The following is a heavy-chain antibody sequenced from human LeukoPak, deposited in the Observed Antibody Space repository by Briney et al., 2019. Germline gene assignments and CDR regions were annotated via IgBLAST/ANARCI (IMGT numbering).Heavy chain of an antibody. D-gene: IGHD3-22*01. J-gene: IGHJ5*02. CDR3: TKMGDFDSSGYYRSSNWFNP. CDR1: GFFFSSYA. V-gene: IGHV3-23*01. Sequence: GGSLRLSCAASGFFFSSYAMSWVRQSPGKGLEWVSAISGSGGTTYYADYVKGRFTISRDNSKNTLYLQMNSLRAEDTAVYFCTKMGDFDSSGYYRSSNWFNPWGQGTLVTVSS. CDR2: ISGSGGTT.